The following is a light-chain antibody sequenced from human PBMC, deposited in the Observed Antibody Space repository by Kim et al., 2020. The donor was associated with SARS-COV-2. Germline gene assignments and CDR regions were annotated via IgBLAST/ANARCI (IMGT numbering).Light chain of an antibody. CDR2: STS. J-gene: IGKJ1*01. V-gene: IGKV1-17*01. CDR3: LQHYSYPCM. Sequence: SQSIGDSVTITFRASQHIRSVLVWYQQKPGDPPKRLIYSTSILHHGLPSMFSGSGSGAEFTLTISRLQPDDFATYYCLQHYSYPCMFGQGTKVEI. CDR1: QHIRSV.